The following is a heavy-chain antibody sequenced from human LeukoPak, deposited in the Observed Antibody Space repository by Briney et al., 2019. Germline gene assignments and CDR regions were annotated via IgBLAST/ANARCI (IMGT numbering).Heavy chain of an antibody. D-gene: IGHD6-19*01. CDR3: ARETSYSSGWYYFDY. V-gene: IGHV1-69*05. CDR2: IIPIFGTA. J-gene: IGHJ4*02. CDR1: GGTFSSYA. Sequence: GSSVKVSCKASGGTFSSYAISWVRQAPGRGLEWMGGIIPIFGTANYAQKFQGRVTITTDESTSTAYMELSSLRSEDTAVYYCARETSYSSGWYYFDYWGQGTLVTVSS.